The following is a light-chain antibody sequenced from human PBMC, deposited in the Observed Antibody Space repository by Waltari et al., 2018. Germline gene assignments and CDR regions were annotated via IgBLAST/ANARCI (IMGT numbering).Light chain of an antibody. J-gene: IGLJ3*02. CDR2: RNN. CDR3: AAWDDTLSAVL. V-gene: IGLV1-47*01. CDR1: RSNIGINY. Sequence: QSVLTQPPSASGTPGQRVTISCSGSRSNIGINYVYWYQHLPGTTPKLLIYRNNQRPPGVPDRFYGSKSGTSASLAISGLRSEDEADYYCAAWDDTLSAVLFGGGTNLTVL.